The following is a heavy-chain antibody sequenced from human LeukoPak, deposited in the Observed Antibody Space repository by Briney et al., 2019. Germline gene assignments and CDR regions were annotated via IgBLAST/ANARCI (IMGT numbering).Heavy chain of an antibody. CDR1: GFTVSSNY. Sequence: GGSLRLSCAASGFTVSSNYMSWVRPAPGKGLEWVSVIYSGGNTYYADSVKGRFTISRDNSKNTLYLQMNSLRAEDTAVYYCARGSRGGDCELDYWGQGTLVTVSS. V-gene: IGHV3-53*01. J-gene: IGHJ4*02. CDR3: ARGSRGGDCELDY. CDR2: IYSGGNT. D-gene: IGHD2-21*02.